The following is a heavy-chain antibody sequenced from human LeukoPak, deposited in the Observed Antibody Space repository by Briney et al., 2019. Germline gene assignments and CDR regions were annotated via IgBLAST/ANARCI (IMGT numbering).Heavy chain of an antibody. CDR3: AKDNLWRLLGAAYHFDY. CDR1: GCSFDDYI. Sequence: GGSLRLSCAASGCSFDDYIMHWVGHAPGRGLEWVSLVCWDGGSTYYADSVKVRFTISRDNSKNSLYLQMNSLRTEDTALYYCAKDNLWRLLGAAYHFDYWGQGTLVTVSS. V-gene: IGHV3-43*01. CDR2: VCWDGGST. D-gene: IGHD2-21*01. J-gene: IGHJ4*02.